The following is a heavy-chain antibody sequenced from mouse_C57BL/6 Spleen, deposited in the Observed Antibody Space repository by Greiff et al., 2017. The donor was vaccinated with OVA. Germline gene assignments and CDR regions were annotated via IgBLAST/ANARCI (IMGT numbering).Heavy chain of an antibody. CDR2: IRNKANGYTT. J-gene: IGHJ1*03. Sequence: DVKLVESGGGLVQPGGSLSLSCAASGFTFTDYYMSWVRQPPGQALEWLGFIRNKANGYTTEYSASVKGRFTISRSYSPSFLYLQMNALRAEDSATYDCARYRSTRVTTRYFDVWGTGTTVTVSS. CDR1: GFTFTDYY. V-gene: IGHV7-3*01. D-gene: IGHD2-5*01. CDR3: ARYRSTRVTTRYFDV.